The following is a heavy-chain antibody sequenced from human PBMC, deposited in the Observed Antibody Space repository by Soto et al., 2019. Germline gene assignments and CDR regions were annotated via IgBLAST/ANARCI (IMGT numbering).Heavy chain of an antibody. J-gene: IGHJ6*02. V-gene: IGHV4-59*01. D-gene: IGHD3-3*01. Sequence: KPSETLSLTCTVSGGSISSYHWSWIRQPPGKGLEWIGYIYYSGTTNYNPSHKSRVTISVDTSKNQFSLKLSSVTAADTAVYYCARTREWSGYGHYYYGMDVWGQGTTVTVSS. CDR3: ARTREWSGYGHYYYGMDV. CDR1: GGSISSYH. CDR2: IYYSGTT.